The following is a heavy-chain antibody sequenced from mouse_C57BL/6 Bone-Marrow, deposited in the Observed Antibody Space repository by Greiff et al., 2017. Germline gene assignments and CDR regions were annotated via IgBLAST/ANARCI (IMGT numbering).Heavy chain of an antibody. CDR2: IFPGSGST. J-gene: IGHJ2*01. CDR1: GYTFTDYY. V-gene: IGHV1-75*01. CDR3: ARAYYSNYDFDY. D-gene: IGHD2-5*01. Sequence: QVQLKESGPELVKPGASVKISCKASGYTFTDYYINWVKQRPGQGLEWIGWIFPGSGSTYYNEKFKGKATLTVDKSSSTAYMLLSSLTSEDSAVXCRARAYYSNYDFDYWGQGTTLTVSS.